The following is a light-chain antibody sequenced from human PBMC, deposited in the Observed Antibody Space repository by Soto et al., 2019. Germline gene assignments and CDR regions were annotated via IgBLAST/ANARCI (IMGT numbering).Light chain of an antibody. CDR1: SSNIGSNT. CDR3: AAWDDSLNRPV. J-gene: IGLJ3*02. CDR2: SNN. Sequence: QSVLTQPPSASGTPGQRVTISCSGSSSNIGSNTVNWYQQLPGKDPTILIYSNNHQPPRVADRFSGSSDGTSASLAISGLQSEDEGDYACAAWDDSLNRPVFGGGTKVTGL. V-gene: IGLV1-44*01.